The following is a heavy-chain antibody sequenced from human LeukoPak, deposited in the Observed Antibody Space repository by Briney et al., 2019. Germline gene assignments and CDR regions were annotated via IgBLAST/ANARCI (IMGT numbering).Heavy chain of an antibody. J-gene: IGHJ4*02. Sequence: ASVKVSCKTSGYTFTGYYMHWVRQAPGQGLEWVGWINPNSGGTNYAQKFQGRVTMTRDTSISTAYMDLSRLRSDDTAVYYCARQGGYYDTTSDGYWGQGTLVTVSS. CDR1: GYTFTGYY. D-gene: IGHD3-22*01. CDR2: INPNSGGT. CDR3: ARQGGYYDTTSDGY. V-gene: IGHV1-2*02.